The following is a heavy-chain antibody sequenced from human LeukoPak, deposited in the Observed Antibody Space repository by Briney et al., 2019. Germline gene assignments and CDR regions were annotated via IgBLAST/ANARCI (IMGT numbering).Heavy chain of an antibody. D-gene: IGHD6-6*01. V-gene: IGHV4-39*07. J-gene: IGHJ5*02. Sequence: PSETLSLTCTVSGGSISSSSYYWGWIRRPPGKGLEWIGSIYYSGSTYYNPSLKSRVTISVDTSKNQFSLKLSSVTAADTAVYYCARESLEQYSRGGDWFDPWGQGTLVTVSS. CDR1: GGSISSSSYY. CDR3: ARESLEQYSRGGDWFDP. CDR2: IYYSGST.